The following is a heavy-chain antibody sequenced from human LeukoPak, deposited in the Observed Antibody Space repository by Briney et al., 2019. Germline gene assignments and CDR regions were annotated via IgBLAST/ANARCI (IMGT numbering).Heavy chain of an antibody. D-gene: IGHD3-10*01. CDR3: ARDSAYYYGSGSYYY. J-gene: IGHJ4*02. CDR2: SSAYNGKT. CDR1: GYTFTSYG. Sequence: GASVKVSCKASGYTFTSYGISWVRQAPGQGLEWMGWSSAYNGKTNYAQKLQRRVTITTDTSTSTTYIELSSLRSDDTAVYYCARDSAYYYGSGSYYYWRQGTLVTVSS. V-gene: IGHV1-18*01.